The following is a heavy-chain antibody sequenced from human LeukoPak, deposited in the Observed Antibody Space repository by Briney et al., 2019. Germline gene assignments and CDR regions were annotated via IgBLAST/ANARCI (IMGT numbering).Heavy chain of an antibody. CDR3: SRGGANDL. J-gene: IGHJ5*02. D-gene: IGHD4/OR15-4a*01. CDR1: GGSITSDY. V-gene: IGHV4-4*07. CDR2: IFTSGST. Sequence: SETLSLTCTVSGGSITSDYWSWIRQPAGKGLEWIGRIFTSGSTSYNPSLKSRVTMSLDTSRNQFSLKLSSVTAADTAVYFCSRGGANDLWGQGTLVTVSS.